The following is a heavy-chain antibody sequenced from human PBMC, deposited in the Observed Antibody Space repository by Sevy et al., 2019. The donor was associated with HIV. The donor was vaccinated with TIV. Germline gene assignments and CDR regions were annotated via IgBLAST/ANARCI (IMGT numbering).Heavy chain of an antibody. CDR3: ARLSGSGSLSRQSYMDV. Sequence: SETLSLTCAVSGYSISSGYYWGWIRQPPGKGLEWIGSIYHSGNTYYNPSLKSRVTISLDTSENQFSLKLSSVTAADTAVYYCARLSGSGSLSRQSYMDVWGKGTTVTVSS. CDR1: GYSISSGYY. V-gene: IGHV4-38-2*01. J-gene: IGHJ6*03. D-gene: IGHD3-10*01. CDR2: IYHSGNT.